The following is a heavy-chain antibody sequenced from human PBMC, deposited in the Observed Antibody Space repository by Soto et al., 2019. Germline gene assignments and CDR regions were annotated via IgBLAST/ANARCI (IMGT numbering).Heavy chain of an antibody. Sequence: PGGSLRLSCAASGFTFSSYAMSWVRQAPGKGLEWVSAIGGSGGSTYYADSVKGRFTISRDNSKNTLYLQMNSLRAEDTAVYYCAKIASGWPGGLDYFDYWGQGTLVTVSS. D-gene: IGHD6-19*01. CDR1: GFTFSSYA. CDR3: AKIASGWPGGLDYFDY. J-gene: IGHJ4*02. CDR2: IGGSGGST. V-gene: IGHV3-23*01.